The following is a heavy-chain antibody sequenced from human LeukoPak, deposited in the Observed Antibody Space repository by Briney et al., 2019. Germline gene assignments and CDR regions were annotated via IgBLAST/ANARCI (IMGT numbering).Heavy chain of an antibody. J-gene: IGHJ3*02. D-gene: IGHD3-22*01. CDR1: GGSISSGSYY. V-gene: IGHV4-61*02. Sequence: SETLSLTCTVSGGSISSGSYYWTWIRQPAGKGLEWIGRIFTSGSTNYNPSLKSRVTISVDKSKNQLSLKLSSVTAADTAVYYCARATMIVVIDAFDIWGQGKMVTVSS. CDR2: IFTSGST. CDR3: ARATMIVVIDAFDI.